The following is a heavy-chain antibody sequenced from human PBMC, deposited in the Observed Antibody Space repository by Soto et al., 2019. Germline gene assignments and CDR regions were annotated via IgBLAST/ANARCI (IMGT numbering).Heavy chain of an antibody. J-gene: IGHJ6*02. D-gene: IGHD6-19*01. CDR2: ISYDGSNK. CDR1: GFTFSSYA. V-gene: IGHV3-30-3*01. CDR3: ARVDIAVAGTPSSYYYYYGMDV. Sequence: GGSLRLSCAASGFTFSSYAMHWVRQAPGKGREWVAVISYDGSNKYYADSVKGRFTISRDNSKNTLYLQMNSLRAEDTAVYYCARVDIAVAGTPSSYYYYYGMDVWGQGTTVTVSS.